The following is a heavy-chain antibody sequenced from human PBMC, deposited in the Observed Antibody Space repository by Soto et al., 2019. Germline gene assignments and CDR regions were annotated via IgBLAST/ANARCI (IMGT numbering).Heavy chain of an antibody. J-gene: IGHJ4*02. CDR1: GYTFTSYW. CDR3: ARHVRFGEFFDY. CDR2: IYPGDSDT. D-gene: IGHD3-10*01. V-gene: IGHV5-51*01. Sequence: GESLKISCEGSGYTFTSYWIAWVRQMPGKGLEWMGVIYPGDSDTRYSPAFQGQVTISADKSISTAYLQWSSLKASDTAMYYCARHVRFGEFFDYWGQGTLVTVSS.